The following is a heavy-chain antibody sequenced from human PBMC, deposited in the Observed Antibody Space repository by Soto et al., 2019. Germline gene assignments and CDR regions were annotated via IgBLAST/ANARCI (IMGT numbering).Heavy chain of an antibody. V-gene: IGHV4-31*03. D-gene: IGHD3-3*01. Sequence: PSETLSLTCTVSGGSISSGGYYWSWIPQHPGKGLEWIGYIFYSGTTYYNPSLKSRVTISVDTSKNQFSLKLSSVTAADTAVYYCARTTRGDNTHDYWGQGTLVTVSS. J-gene: IGHJ4*02. CDR2: IFYSGTT. CDR1: GGSISSGGYY. CDR3: ARTTRGDNTHDY.